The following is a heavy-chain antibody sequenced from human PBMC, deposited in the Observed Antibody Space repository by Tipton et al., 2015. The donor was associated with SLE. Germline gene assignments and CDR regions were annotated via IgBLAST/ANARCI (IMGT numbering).Heavy chain of an antibody. Sequence: TLSLTCTVSGGSISSGYYWGWIRQPPGKGLEWIGSIYHSGSTYYNPSLKSRVTISVDTSKNQFSLKLSSVTAADTAVYYCALKRGWFGELLHYWGQGTLVTVSS. CDR3: ALKRGWFGELLHY. CDR2: IYHSGST. V-gene: IGHV4-38-2*02. J-gene: IGHJ4*02. CDR1: GGSISSGYY. D-gene: IGHD3-10*01.